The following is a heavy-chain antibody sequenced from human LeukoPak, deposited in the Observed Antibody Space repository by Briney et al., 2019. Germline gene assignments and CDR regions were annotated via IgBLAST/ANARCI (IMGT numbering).Heavy chain of an antibody. V-gene: IGHV3-30*02. CDR2: IRSDGNTK. CDR3: AKEAYCSGGNCFLNYFDC. CDR1: GFTFSSYG. J-gene: IGHJ4*02. D-gene: IGHD2-15*01. Sequence: GGSLRLSCTASGFTFSSYGMHWVRQAPGEGLDWLAFIRSDGNTKNYADSVKGRFTISRDNSKNTLYLQMNSLGTEDTAIYYCAKEAYCSGGNCFLNYFDCWGQGALVTVSS.